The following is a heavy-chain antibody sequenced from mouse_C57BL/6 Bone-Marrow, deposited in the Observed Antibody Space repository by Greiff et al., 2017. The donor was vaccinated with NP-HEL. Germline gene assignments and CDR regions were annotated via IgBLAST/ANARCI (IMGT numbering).Heavy chain of an antibody. Sequence: EVQRVESGGGLVQSGRSLRLSCATSGFTFSDFYMEWVRQAPGKGLEWIAASRNKANDYTTEYSASVKGRFIVSRDTSQSILYLQMNALRAADTAIYNWPRDAIITPVPFDVGAQGPRSPSPQ. D-gene: IGHD1-3*01. CDR3: PRDAIITPVPFDV. V-gene: IGHV7-1*01. CDR1: GFTFSDFY. CDR2: SRNKANDYTT. J-gene: IGHJ1*03.